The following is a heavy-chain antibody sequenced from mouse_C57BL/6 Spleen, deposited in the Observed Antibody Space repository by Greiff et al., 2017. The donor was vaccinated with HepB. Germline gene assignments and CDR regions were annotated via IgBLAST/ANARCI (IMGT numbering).Heavy chain of an antibody. CDR2: ISDGGSYT. Sequence: EVQGVESGGGLVKPGGSLKLSCAASGFTFSSYAMSWVRQTPEKRLEWVATISDGGSYTYYPDTVKGRFNISRDNAKNNLYLQMSHLKSEDTAMYYCARDPGWYFDVWGTGTTVTVSS. V-gene: IGHV5-4*01. CDR1: GFTFSSYA. J-gene: IGHJ1*03. CDR3: ARDPGWYFDV.